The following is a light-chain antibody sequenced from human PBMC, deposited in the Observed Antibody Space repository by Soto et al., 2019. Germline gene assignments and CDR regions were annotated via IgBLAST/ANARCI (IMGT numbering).Light chain of an antibody. Sequence: QSVLTQPASVSGSPGKSITISCTGTSSAVGGYNYVSWYQQHPGKAPKLMIYDVSNRPSGVSNRFSGSKSGNTASLTISGLQAEDEADYYCSSYTSSSTLLFVFGTGT. CDR2: DVS. V-gene: IGLV2-14*01. J-gene: IGLJ1*01. CDR1: SSAVGGYNY. CDR3: SSYTSSSTLLFV.